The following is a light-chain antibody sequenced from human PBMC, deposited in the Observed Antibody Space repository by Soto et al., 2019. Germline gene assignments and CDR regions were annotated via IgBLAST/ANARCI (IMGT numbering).Light chain of an antibody. Sequence: QSALTQPASLSGSPGQSITISCTGTSSDVGSYNLVSWYQHHPGKAPKLMIYEVSKRPSGVSNRFSGSKSGNTASLTISGLQAEAEADYYCCSYAGSSTYVVFGGGTKLTVL. CDR3: CSYAGSSTYVV. J-gene: IGLJ2*01. CDR2: EVS. V-gene: IGLV2-23*02. CDR1: SSDVGSYNL.